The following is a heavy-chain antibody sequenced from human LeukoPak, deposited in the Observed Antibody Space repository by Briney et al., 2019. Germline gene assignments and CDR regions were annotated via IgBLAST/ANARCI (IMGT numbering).Heavy chain of an antibody. V-gene: IGHV6-1*01. J-gene: IGHJ6*03. CDR3: ARDPDYYYYMDV. Sequence: SQTLSLTCAISVDSDSIKSAAWDWSRQSPSRGLELLGTTYYRSKRYTDYAVSVKSRITIDPDTSKNQFSLQLNPVTPEDTAVYYCARDPDYYYYMDVWGKGTTVTVSS. CDR2: TYYRSKRYT. CDR1: VDSDSIKSAA.